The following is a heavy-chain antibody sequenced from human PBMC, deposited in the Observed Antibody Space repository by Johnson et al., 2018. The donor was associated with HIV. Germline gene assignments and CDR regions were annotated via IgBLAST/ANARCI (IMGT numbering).Heavy chain of an antibody. CDR1: GFAFSNYA. Sequence: VQLVESGGGLVQPGGSLRLSCAASGFAFSNYAMSWVRQAPGKGLQWVSFISGGGGITYSADSVKGRFTISRDNSKNTLYLQINSLRAEDTAVYYCAKDYDSGGDYRGSAFDIWGQGTMVTVSS. D-gene: IGHD3-22*01. CDR3: AKDYDSGGDYRGSAFDI. CDR2: ISGGGGIT. J-gene: IGHJ3*02. V-gene: IGHV3-23*04.